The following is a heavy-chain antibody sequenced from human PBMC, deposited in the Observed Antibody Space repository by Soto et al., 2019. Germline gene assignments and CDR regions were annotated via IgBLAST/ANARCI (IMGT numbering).Heavy chain of an antibody. Sequence: ASVKVSCKASGYTFISYYMHWVRQAPGQGLEWMGIINPSGGSTSYAQKFQGRVTMTRDTSTSTVYMELSSLRSEDTAVYYCASQYYDFWSGYRLHYWGQGTLVTVSS. CDR1: GYTFISYY. V-gene: IGHV1-46*01. CDR2: INPSGGST. J-gene: IGHJ4*02. CDR3: ASQYYDFWSGYRLHY. D-gene: IGHD3-3*01.